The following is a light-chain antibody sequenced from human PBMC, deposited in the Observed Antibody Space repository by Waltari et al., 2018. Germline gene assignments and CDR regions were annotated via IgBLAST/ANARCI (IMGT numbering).Light chain of an antibody. CDR1: SLKTYY. CDR2: GKN. V-gene: IGLV3-19*01. J-gene: IGLJ2*01. CDR3: NSRDTSGFPVV. Sequence: SSELTQDPAVSVALGQTVKITCQGDSLKTYYPSWYQQKPGQAPVLVIYGKNIRPSGIPDQVSGSRAGNTASLTVTGAQAEDEADYYCNSRDTSGFPVVFGGGTKVTVL.